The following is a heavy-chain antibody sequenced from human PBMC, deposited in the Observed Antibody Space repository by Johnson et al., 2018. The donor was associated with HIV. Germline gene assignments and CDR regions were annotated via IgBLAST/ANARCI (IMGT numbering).Heavy chain of an antibody. CDR1: GFTVTTKY. CDR3: ASEVRGVLDI. J-gene: IGHJ3*02. Sequence: VQLVESGGGLVQPWGSLRLSCAASGFTVTTKYMSWVRQAPGKGLEWVSVIYSGGSTYYADSVKGRFTISRDNSKNTLYLQMNSLRVEDTAVYYCASEVRGVLDIWGQGTMVTVSS. V-gene: IGHV3-66*01. D-gene: IGHD3-10*01. CDR2: IYSGGST.